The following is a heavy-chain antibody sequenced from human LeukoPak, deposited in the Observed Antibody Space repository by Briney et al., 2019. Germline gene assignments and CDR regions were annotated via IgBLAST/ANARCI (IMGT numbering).Heavy chain of an antibody. CDR1: GYSISSGYY. CDR2: IYHSGST. D-gene: IGHD2-15*01. CDR3: ARRVGYCSGGSCYGFDY. J-gene: IGHJ4*02. V-gene: IGHV4-38-2*02. Sequence: SETLSLTCTVSGYSISSGYYWGWIRQPPGKGLEWIRSIYHSGSTYYNPSLKSRVTISVDTSKNQFSLKLSSVTAADTAVYYCARRVGYCSGGSCYGFDYWGQGTLVTVSS.